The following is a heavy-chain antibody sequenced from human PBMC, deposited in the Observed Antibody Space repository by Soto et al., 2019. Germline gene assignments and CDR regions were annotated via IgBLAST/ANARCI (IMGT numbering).Heavy chain of an antibody. CDR3: TRVGGYYGDYPKFDY. CDR2: IYYSGST. V-gene: IGHV4-59*01. Sequence: PSETLSLTCTVYGGSIRSYYWSWIRQPPGEGLEWIGNIYYSGSTNYNPSRKSRVTMSVDMSKNQVSLKLSSVTAADTAVYYCTRVGGYYGDYPKFDYWGQGALVTVTS. D-gene: IGHD4-17*01. J-gene: IGHJ4*02. CDR1: GGSIRSYY.